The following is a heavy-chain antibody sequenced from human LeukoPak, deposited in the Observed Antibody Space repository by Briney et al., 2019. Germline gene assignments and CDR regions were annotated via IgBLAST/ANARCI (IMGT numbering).Heavy chain of an antibody. CDR1: GYTFTSYG. CDR2: ISAYNGNT. D-gene: IGHD3-16*02. Sequence: ASVNVSCKASGYTFTSYGISWVRRAPGQGLEWMGWISAYNGNTNYAQKLQGRVTMTTDTSTSTAYMELRSLRSDDTAVYYCARGTIFRDYVWGSYRYFDYWGQGTLVTVSS. CDR3: ARGTIFRDYVWGSYRYFDY. J-gene: IGHJ4*02. V-gene: IGHV1-18*01.